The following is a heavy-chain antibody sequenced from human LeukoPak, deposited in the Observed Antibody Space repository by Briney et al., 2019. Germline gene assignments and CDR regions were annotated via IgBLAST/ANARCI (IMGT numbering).Heavy chain of an antibody. CDR1: EFTFSSYA. Sequence: GGSLRLSCAASEFTFSSYAMSWVRQAPGKGLEWVSAISGSGGSTYYADSVKGRFTISRDNSKNTLYLQMNSLRAEDTAVYYCAKGFYSGWYYFDYWGQGTLVTVSS. V-gene: IGHV3-23*01. D-gene: IGHD6-19*01. CDR3: AKGFYSGWYYFDY. J-gene: IGHJ4*02. CDR2: ISGSGGST.